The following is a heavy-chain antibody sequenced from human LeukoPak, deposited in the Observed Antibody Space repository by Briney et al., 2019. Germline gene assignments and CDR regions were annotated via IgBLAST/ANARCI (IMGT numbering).Heavy chain of an antibody. D-gene: IGHD3-10*01. CDR3: ARAHSGPWYGSGSYYIHD. CDR2: INSDGSST. J-gene: IGHJ4*02. CDR1: GFTFSSYN. V-gene: IGHV3-74*01. Sequence: GGSLRLSCAASGFTFSSYNMNWVRQAPGKGLVWVSRINSDGSSTSYADSVKGRFTISRDNAKNSVYLQMNSLRAEDTAVYYCARAHSGPWYGSGSYYIHDWGQGTLVTVSS.